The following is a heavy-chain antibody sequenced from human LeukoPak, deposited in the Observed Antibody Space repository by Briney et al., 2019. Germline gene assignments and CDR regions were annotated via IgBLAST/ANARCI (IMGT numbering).Heavy chain of an antibody. D-gene: IGHD3-3*01. J-gene: IGHJ5*02. CDR2: IYYSGST. V-gene: IGHV4-59*01. Sequence: SETLSLTCTVSGGSISSYYWSWIRQPPGKGLEWIGYIYYSGSTNYNPSLKSRVTISVDTSKNQSSLKLSSVTAADTAVYYCAGRYYDFWSGYYNWFDPWGQGTLVTVSS. CDR3: AGRYYDFWSGYYNWFDP. CDR1: GGSISSYY.